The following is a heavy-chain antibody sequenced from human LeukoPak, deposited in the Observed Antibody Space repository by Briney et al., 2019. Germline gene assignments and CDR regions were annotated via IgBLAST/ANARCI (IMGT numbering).Heavy chain of an antibody. J-gene: IGHJ5*02. CDR2: ISDSGST. CDR1: GGSINGYY. CDR3: ARVFRGAVTSNWFDP. Sequence: PSETLSLTCTVSGGSINGYYWTWIRQPPGKGLEWIGYISDSGSTNHNPSLKSRVSMSVGSSNTDFSLRLNSVTVADTAVYYCARVFRGAVTSNWFDPWGQGTLVTVSS. D-gene: IGHD4-17*01. V-gene: IGHV4-59*01.